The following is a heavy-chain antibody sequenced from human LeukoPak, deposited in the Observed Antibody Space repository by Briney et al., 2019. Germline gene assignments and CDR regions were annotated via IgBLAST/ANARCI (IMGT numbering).Heavy chain of an antibody. CDR3: ARPDTAIGSVDY. Sequence: SETLSLTCAAYGGSFSVYYWSWIRQPPGKGPEWIGSIYYSGSTYYNPSLKSRVTISVDTSKNQFSLKLSSVTAADTAVYYCARPDTAIGSVDYWGQGTLVTVSS. CDR1: GGSFSVYY. D-gene: IGHD5-18*01. J-gene: IGHJ4*02. CDR2: IYYSGST. V-gene: IGHV4-34*01.